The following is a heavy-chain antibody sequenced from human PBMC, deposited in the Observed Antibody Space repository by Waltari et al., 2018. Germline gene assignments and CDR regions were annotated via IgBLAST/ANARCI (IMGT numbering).Heavy chain of an antibody. CDR3: ARDGLELPNDP. CDR1: GFTFSSYS. Sequence: EVQLVESGGGLVKPGGSLRLSCAASGFTFSSYSMHWVRQAPGKGLGWVSSISSSSSYIYYADSVKGRFTISRDNAKNSLYLQMNSLRAEDTAVYYCARDGLELPNDPWGQGTLVTVSS. CDR2: ISSSSSYI. D-gene: IGHD1-7*01. J-gene: IGHJ5*02. V-gene: IGHV3-21*01.